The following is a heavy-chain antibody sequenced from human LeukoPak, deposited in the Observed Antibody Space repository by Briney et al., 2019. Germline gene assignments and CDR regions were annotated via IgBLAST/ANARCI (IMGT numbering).Heavy chain of an antibody. CDR1: GYTFTGHS. V-gene: IGHV1-2*02. CDR2: VSPKSGGT. J-gene: IGHJ5*02. Sequence: AAVKGPCTASGYTFTGHSIHWVRQAPGQGLEWMGWVSPKSGGTKYAQKFQGRVTMTRDTSISTVYMELTSLRSDDTAVYYCARDPGVTNGFDPWGQGTLVTDPS. CDR3: ARDPGVTNGFDP. D-gene: IGHD2-21*02.